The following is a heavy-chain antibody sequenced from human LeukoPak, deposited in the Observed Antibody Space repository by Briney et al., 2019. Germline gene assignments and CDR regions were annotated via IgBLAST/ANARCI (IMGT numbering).Heavy chain of an antibody. J-gene: IGHJ4*02. CDR1: GGSISSGDYY. CDR2: IYYSGST. Sequence: PSQTLSLTCTVSGGSISSGDYYWSWIRQPPGKGLEWIGYIYYSGSTYYNPSLKSRVTISVDTSKNQFSLKLSSVTAADTAVYYCARGYYYDSSGYHSGADYRGQGTLVTGSS. V-gene: IGHV4-30-4*01. CDR3: ARGYYYDSSGYHSGADY. D-gene: IGHD3-22*01.